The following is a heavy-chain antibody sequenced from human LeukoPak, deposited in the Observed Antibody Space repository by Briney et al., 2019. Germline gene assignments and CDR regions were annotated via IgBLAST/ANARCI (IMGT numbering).Heavy chain of an antibody. Sequence: GGSLRLSCAASGFTVSTNDMSWVRQAPGKGLDWVSAIYSGDTAYYADSVKGRFTISRDNSKNTLYLQMNSLRAEDTAVYYCARGHISMIVAPYYMDVWGKGTTVTVSS. CDR1: GFTVSTND. CDR3: ARGHISMIVAPYYMDV. D-gene: IGHD3-22*01. V-gene: IGHV3-53*01. CDR2: IYSGDTA. J-gene: IGHJ6*03.